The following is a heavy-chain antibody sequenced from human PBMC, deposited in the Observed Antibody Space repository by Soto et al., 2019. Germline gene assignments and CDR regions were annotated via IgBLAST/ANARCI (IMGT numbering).Heavy chain of an antibody. J-gene: IGHJ4*02. CDR3: ARGMTTVTTFDY. V-gene: IGHV4-30-2*01. CDR1: GGSISSTTHD. Sequence: SETLSLTCTVSGGSISSTTHDWVWVRQPPGEGLEWIAYIYYSGSTYYNPSLKSRVTISVDRSKNQFSLKLSSVTAADTAVYYCARGMTTVTTFDYWGQGTLVTVSS. D-gene: IGHD4-17*01. CDR2: IYYSGST.